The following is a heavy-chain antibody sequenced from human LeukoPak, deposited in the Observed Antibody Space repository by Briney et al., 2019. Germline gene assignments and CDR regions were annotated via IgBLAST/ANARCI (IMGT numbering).Heavy chain of an antibody. V-gene: IGHV3-53*01. Sequence: GGSLRLSCAASGFIVSSDHMNWVRQAPGKGLEWVAVIYKGENTFYADPVKGRFTISRVNSKNTVYLQMNSLRAEDTAVYYCVRAPGATWGQGTLVTVSS. D-gene: IGHD3-10*01. J-gene: IGHJ5*02. CDR2: IYKGENT. CDR1: GFIVSSDH. CDR3: VRAPGAT.